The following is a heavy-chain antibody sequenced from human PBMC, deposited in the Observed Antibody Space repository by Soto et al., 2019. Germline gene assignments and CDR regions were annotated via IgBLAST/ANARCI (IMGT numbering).Heavy chain of an antibody. Sequence: PGESLKISCEGSGFTFSAYWVAWVRQRPGKGLEWMGNIYPGDSDSKYSPSFEGQVTFSVDKLSSTAYLQWSSLQASDTAIYYCARLGKDGVWGGAFDMWGQGTLVT. CDR2: IYPGDSDS. CDR3: ARLGKDGVWGGAFDM. V-gene: IGHV5-51*01. CDR1: GFTFSAYW. J-gene: IGHJ3*02. D-gene: IGHD2-8*01.